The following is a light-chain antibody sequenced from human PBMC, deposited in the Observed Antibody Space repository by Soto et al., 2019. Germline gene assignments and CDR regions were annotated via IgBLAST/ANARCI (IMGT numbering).Light chain of an antibody. CDR2: AAS. CDR3: QQLNSYLIT. CDR1: QSISSW. V-gene: IGKV1-5*01. J-gene: IGKJ5*01. Sequence: IQMTQSGSAVSASIGDRVTITCRASQSISSWLAWYQQKPGKVPNLLIYAASTLHTGVPSRFSGSGSGTEFTLTISSLQPEDFATYYCQQLNSYLITFGQGTRLEIK.